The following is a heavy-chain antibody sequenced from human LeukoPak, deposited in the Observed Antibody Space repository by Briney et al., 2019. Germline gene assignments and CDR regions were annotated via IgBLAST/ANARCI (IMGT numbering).Heavy chain of an antibody. Sequence: GGSLRLSCAASGFTFDDYGMSWVRQAPGKGLEWVSGINWNGSSTGYADSVKGRFTISRDNAKNSLYLQMNSLRAEDMALYYCAKDMSYCGYSGYDYWGQGTLVTVSS. D-gene: IGHD5-12*01. J-gene: IGHJ4*02. CDR2: INWNGSST. CDR3: AKDMSYCGYSGYDY. CDR1: GFTFDDYG. V-gene: IGHV3-20*04.